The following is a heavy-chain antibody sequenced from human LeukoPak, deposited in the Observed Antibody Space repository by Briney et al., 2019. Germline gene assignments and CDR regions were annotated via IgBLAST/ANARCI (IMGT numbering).Heavy chain of an antibody. J-gene: IGHJ3*02. CDR2: ISWNSGSI. Sequence: PGRSLRLSCAASGFTFDDYAMHWVRQAPGKGLEWVSGISWNSGSIGYADSVKGRFTISRDNAKNSLYLQMNSLRAEDTALYYCAKEARDIWGQGTMVTVSS. CDR3: AKEARDI. V-gene: IGHV3-9*01. CDR1: GFTFDDYA.